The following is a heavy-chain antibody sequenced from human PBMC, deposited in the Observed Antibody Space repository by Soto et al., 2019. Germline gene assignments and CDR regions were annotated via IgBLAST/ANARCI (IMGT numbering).Heavy chain of an antibody. J-gene: IGHJ4*02. CDR2: IYYSGST. D-gene: IGHD1-1*01. CDR1: GGSISSSSYY. Sequence: SETLSLTCTVSGGSISSSSYYWGWIRQPPGKGLEWIGSIYYSGSTYYNPSLKSRVTISVDTSKNQFSLKLSSVTAADTAVYYCATSSNYYFDYWGQGTLVTVSS. V-gene: IGHV4-39*01. CDR3: ATSSNYYFDY.